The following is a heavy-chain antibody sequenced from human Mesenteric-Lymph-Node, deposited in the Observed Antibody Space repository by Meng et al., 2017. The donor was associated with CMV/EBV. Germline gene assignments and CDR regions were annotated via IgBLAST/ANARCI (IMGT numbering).Heavy chain of an antibody. CDR1: GFTFDDYT. CDR2: ISWDGGTT. J-gene: IGHJ6*02. D-gene: IGHD3-22*01. CDR3: AKGMYYYSSSGYYGDYYGMDV. Sequence: GESLKISCAASGFTFDDYTMHWVRQALGKGLEWVSLISWDGGTTYYADSVKGRFTISRDNSKNSLYLQMNSLRIEDTALYYCAKGMYYYSSSGYYGDYYGMDVWGQGTTVTVSS. V-gene: IGHV3-43*01.